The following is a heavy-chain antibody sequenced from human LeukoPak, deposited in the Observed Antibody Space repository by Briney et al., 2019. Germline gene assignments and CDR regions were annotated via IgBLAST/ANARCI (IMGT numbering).Heavy chain of an antibody. CDR3: AREKFDP. Sequence: GGSLRLSCAASGFTFTNFAFHWVRQAPGKGLEWVAVVPHDATNIYYADSVKGRFTISRDNSKRTLYLQMNTLRVEDTAVYYCAREKFDPWGQEPWSPSPQ. J-gene: IGHJ5*02. CDR2: VPHDATNI. CDR1: GFTFTNFA. V-gene: IGHV3-30*04.